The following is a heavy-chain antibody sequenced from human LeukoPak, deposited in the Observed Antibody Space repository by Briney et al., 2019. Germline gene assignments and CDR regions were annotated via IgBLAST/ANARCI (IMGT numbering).Heavy chain of an antibody. V-gene: IGHV3-23*01. CDR3: AKDDSNSGWFSLFDY. CDR2: ISGSGGST. CDR1: GFTFSRHW. D-gene: IGHD6-19*01. J-gene: IGHJ4*02. Sequence: GGSLRLSCAASGFTFSRHWMSWVRQAPGKGLEWVSAISGSGGSTFYADSVKGRFTISRDNSKNTLYLQMNSLRAEDTAVYYCAKDDSNSGWFSLFDYWGQGTLVTVSS.